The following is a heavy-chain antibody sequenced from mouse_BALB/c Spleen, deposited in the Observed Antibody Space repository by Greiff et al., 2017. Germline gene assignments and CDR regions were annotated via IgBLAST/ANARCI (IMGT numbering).Heavy chain of an antibody. CDR1: GYTFTDYA. Sequence: QVQLQQSGAELVRPGVSVKISCKGSGYTFTDYAMHWVKQSHAKSLEWIGVISTYYGAASYNQKFKGKATMTVDNSSSTAYMELARLTSEDSAIYYCARQLGIYYYAMDYWGQGTSVTVSS. J-gene: IGHJ4*01. CDR3: ARQLGIYYYAMDY. D-gene: IGHD3-1*01. V-gene: IGHV1S137*01. CDR2: ISTYYGAA.